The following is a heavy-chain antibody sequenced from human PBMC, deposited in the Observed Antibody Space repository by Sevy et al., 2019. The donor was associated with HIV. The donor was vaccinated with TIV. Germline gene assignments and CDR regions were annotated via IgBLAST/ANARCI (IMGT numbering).Heavy chain of an antibody. D-gene: IGHD3-16*01. V-gene: IGHV3-7*03. Sequence: GGSLRLSCVASGFTFNNFWMAWVRQAPGKGLDWFANIKPDGSESNHVGSVKGRFTISRDNAKNSLYLQMNSLTAEDTAVYYCARDVGGGYFDYWGQGTLVTVSS. J-gene: IGHJ4*01. CDR2: IKPDGSES. CDR3: ARDVGGGYFDY. CDR1: GFTFNNFW.